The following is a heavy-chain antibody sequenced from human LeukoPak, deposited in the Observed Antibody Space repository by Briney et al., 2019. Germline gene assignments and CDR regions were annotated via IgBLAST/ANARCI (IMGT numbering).Heavy chain of an antibody. D-gene: IGHD6-13*01. V-gene: IGHV1-2*02. Sequence: ASVKVSCKASGYTFTDYYIHWVRQAPGQGLEWMGWVNPNSGDTNHAHKFQGRVTMTSDTSISTAYMDLNRVRSDDTAVYYCALLFSSTWYRFDSWAREPWSPSPQ. CDR1: GYTFTDYY. J-gene: IGHJ4*02. CDR2: VNPNSGDT. CDR3: ALLFSSTWYRFDS.